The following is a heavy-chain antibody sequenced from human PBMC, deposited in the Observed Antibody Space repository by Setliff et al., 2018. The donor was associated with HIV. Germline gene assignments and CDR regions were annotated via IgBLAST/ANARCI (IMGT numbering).Heavy chain of an antibody. D-gene: IGHD6-19*01. V-gene: IGHV1-46*01. CDR3: ARDPSIAVAGAAV. CDR2: INPSSGGT. J-gene: IGHJ6*02. Sequence: ASVKVSCKASGYTFTNYYMHWVRQAPGQGLEWMGVINPSSGGTHYAQKFQGRVTMARDTSTTTVYMDLSSLTSEDTAVYYCARDPSIAVAGAAVWGQGTTVTVS. CDR1: GYTFTNYY.